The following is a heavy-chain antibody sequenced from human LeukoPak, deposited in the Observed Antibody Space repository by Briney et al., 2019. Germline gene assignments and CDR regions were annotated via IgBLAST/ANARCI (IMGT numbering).Heavy chain of an antibody. Sequence: QSGGSLRLSCAASGFNIGPYAMYWVRQGPGRGLEWVSVIKADGSGTFYSDSVRGRFTTSRDNSKNSLYLQVSSLTSDDTALYYCATWAFYHNLDVWGQGTTVAVSS. CDR3: ATWAFYHNLDV. D-gene: IGHD2/OR15-2a*01. CDR1: GFNIGPYA. V-gene: IGHV3-43*02. CDR2: IKADGSGT. J-gene: IGHJ6*02.